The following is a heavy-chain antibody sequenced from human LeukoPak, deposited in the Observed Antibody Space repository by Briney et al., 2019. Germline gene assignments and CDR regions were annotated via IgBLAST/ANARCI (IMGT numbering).Heavy chain of an antibody. CDR1: GGSINDFY. Sequence: SETLSLTCTVSGGSINDFYWNWIRQSPGKGLEWIAYIYYSGSTDYNPSLKSRVTISVDTSKNQFSLKLTSVTPADTAVYYCARDRPGDSSLDYWGQGTLVTVSS. J-gene: IGHJ4*02. CDR2: IYYSGST. V-gene: IGHV4-59*01. CDR3: ARDRPGDSSLDY. D-gene: IGHD6-13*01.